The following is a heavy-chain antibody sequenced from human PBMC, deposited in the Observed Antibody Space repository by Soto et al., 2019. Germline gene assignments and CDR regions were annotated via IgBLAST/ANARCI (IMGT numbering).Heavy chain of an antibody. J-gene: IGHJ3*02. D-gene: IGHD1-1*01. V-gene: IGHV3-23*01. CDR3: AKDLMVQLESFLGNAFDI. Sequence: GGSLRLSCAASGFTFSSYAMSWVRQAPGKGLEWVSAISGSGGSTYYADSVKGRFTISRDNSKNTLYLQMNSLRAEDTAVYYCAKDLMVQLESFLGNAFDIWGQGTMVTVSS. CDR1: GFTFSSYA. CDR2: ISGSGGST.